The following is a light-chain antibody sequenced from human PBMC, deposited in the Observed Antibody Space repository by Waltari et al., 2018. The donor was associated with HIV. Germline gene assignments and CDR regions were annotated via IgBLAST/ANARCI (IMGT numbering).Light chain of an antibody. V-gene: IGLV1-44*01. CDR3: AAWDDSLNVV. CDR1: SSNIGSNT. Sequence: QSVLTQPPSASGTPGQRVTISCSGSSSNIGSNTVNWYQQIPGTAPKLLIDSNNQRPSGVPDRFSGSKSGTSASLAISGLQSEDEADYYCAAWDDSLNVVFGGGTKLTVL. J-gene: IGLJ2*01. CDR2: SNN.